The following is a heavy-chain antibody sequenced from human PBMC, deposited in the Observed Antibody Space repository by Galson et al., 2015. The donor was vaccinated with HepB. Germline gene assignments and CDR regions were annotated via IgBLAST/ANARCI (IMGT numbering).Heavy chain of an antibody. Sequence: SVKVSCKASGYTFTSYGISWVRQAPGQGLEWMGWISAYNGNTNYAQKLQGRVTMTTDTSTSTAYMELRSLRSDDTAVYYCARVRGYSYGYLGYYYGMDVWGQGTTVTVSS. V-gene: IGHV1-18*04. D-gene: IGHD5-18*01. CDR3: ARVRGYSYGYLGYYYGMDV. CDR1: GYTFTSYG. J-gene: IGHJ6*02. CDR2: ISAYNGNT.